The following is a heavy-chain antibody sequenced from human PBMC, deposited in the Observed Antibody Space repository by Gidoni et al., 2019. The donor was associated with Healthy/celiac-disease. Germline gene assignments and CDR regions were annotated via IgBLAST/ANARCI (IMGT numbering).Heavy chain of an antibody. J-gene: IGHJ5*02. CDR1: GGAFSSYA. V-gene: IGHV1-69*01. CDR3: ARDPPTLYNWFDP. Sequence: QVQLVKSGAEVKKPGSSVKVCCKASGGAFSSYALSWVRPAPGQGLERMGGIIPIFGTATSAHKFQGIVPITSDESTSTAYMELSSLRSEDTAVYYCARDPPTLYNWFDPWGQGILVTVSS. CDR2: IIPIFGTA.